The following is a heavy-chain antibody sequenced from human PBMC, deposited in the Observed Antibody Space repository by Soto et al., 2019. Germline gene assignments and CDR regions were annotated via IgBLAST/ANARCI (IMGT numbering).Heavy chain of an antibody. J-gene: IGHJ4*02. V-gene: IGHV3-30-3*01. CDR1: GFTFSSYA. CDR3: ASDLYRITIFGGGLGFDY. Sequence: QVQLVESGGGVVQPGRSLRLSCAASGFTFSSYAMHWVRQAPGKGLEWVAVISYDGSNKYYADSVKGRFTISRDNSKNTLYLQMNSLRAEDTAVYYCASDLYRITIFGGGLGFDYWGQGTLVTVSS. D-gene: IGHD3-3*01. CDR2: ISYDGSNK.